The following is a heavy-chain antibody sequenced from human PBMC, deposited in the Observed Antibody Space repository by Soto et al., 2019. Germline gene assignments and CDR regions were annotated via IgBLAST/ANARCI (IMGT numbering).Heavy chain of an antibody. V-gene: IGHV1-58*01. D-gene: IGHD4-17*01. CDR3: AADPMTTVTNQFDY. Sequence: SVKVSCKASGFTFTSSAVQWVRQARGQRLEWIGWIVVGSGNTNYAQKFQERVTITRDMSTSTAYMELSSLRSEDTAVYYCAADPMTTVTNQFDYWGQGTLVTVSS. CDR2: IVVGSGNT. CDR1: GFTFTSSA. J-gene: IGHJ4*02.